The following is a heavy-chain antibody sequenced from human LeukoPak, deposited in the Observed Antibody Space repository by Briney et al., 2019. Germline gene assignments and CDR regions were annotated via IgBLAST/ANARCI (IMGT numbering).Heavy chain of an antibody. CDR1: GFTFSSYW. CDR3: ARRAGDYSHPYDY. V-gene: IGHV3-7*01. Sequence: GGSLRLSCAASGFTFSSYWMSWVRQAPGKGLEWVANIKQDGSEKYYVDSVKGRFTISRDNAKNSLYLQMNSLRAEDTAVYYCARRAGDYSHPYDYWGQGTLVTVSS. CDR2: IKQDGSEK. D-gene: IGHD3-22*01. J-gene: IGHJ4*02.